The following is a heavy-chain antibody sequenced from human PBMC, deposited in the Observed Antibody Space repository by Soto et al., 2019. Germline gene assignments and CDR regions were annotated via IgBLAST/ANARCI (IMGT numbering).Heavy chain of an antibody. J-gene: IGHJ2*01. CDR2: ISYDGSNK. CDR3: ARGRWIQLSKSGYFDL. V-gene: IGHV3-30-3*01. CDR1: GFTFSSYA. D-gene: IGHD5-18*01. Sequence: QVQLVESGGGVVQPGRSLRLSCAASGFTFSSYAMHWVRQAPGKGLEWVAVISYDGSNKYYADSVKGRFTISRDNSKNTLYLQMNSLRAEDTAVYYCARGRWIQLSKSGYFDLWGRGTLVTVSS.